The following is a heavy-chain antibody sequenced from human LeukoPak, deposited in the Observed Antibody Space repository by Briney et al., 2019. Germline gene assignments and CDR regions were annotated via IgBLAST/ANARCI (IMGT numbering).Heavy chain of an antibody. CDR3: ARDPHRDCMDV. CDR1: GYTFTSYY. CDR2: INPSGGST. V-gene: IGHV1-46*01. J-gene: IGHJ6*03. Sequence: GASVRVSCKASGYTFTSYYMHWVRQAPGQGLEWMGIINPSGGSTSYAQKVQGRVTMTRDTSTSTVYMELSSLRSEDTAVYYCARDPHRDCMDVWGKGTTVTISS.